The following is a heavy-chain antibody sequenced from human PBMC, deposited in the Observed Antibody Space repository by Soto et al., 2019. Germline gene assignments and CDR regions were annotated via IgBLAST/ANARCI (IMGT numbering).Heavy chain of an antibody. Sequence: QVQLVQSGAEVKKPGASVKVSCKASGYTFTDYYMYWVRQAPGQGLEWMGWINPNSGDINYAQKFQGWVTMTGDTSISTAYMELRRLRSDDTAVYYCARLLCGGGSCYLPNWGQGTLVTVSS. V-gene: IGHV1-2*04. CDR1: GYTFTDYY. CDR2: INPNSGDI. D-gene: IGHD2-15*01. J-gene: IGHJ4*02. CDR3: ARLLCGGGSCYLPN.